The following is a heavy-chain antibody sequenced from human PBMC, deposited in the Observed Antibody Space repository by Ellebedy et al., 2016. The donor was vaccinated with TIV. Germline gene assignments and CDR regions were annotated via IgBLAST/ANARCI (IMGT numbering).Heavy chain of an antibody. V-gene: IGHV3-66*01. CDR3: ASPRPGGAYAYAFDI. D-gene: IGHD1-1*01. Sequence: PGGSLRLSCAVSGFSVSNNYMNRVRQAPGKGLEWVSILYSGGSTYYADSVNGRFTISRDNSKNAVYLQMNSLRAEDTAVYYCASPRPGGAYAYAFDIWGQGTKVTVAS. J-gene: IGHJ3*02. CDR1: GFSVSNNY. CDR2: LYSGGST.